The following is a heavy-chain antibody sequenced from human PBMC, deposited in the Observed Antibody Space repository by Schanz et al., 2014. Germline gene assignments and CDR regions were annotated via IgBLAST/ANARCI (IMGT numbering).Heavy chain of an antibody. CDR2: ISGSSSTK. J-gene: IGHJ6*04. D-gene: IGHD2-2*01. Sequence: EVQLVESGGGLVQPRGSLRLSCAASGITFSGYSMNWVRQAPGKGLEWVSYISGSSSTKYYADSVKGRFTISRDNAKNLLYLQMNGLRAEDTAVYFCARDLSSLIQGDVWGKGTTVTVSS. CDR1: GITFSGYS. V-gene: IGHV3-48*01. CDR3: ARDLSSLIQGDV.